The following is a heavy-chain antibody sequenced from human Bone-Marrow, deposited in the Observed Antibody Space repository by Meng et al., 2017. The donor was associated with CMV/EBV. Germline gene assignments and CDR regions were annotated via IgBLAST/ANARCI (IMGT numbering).Heavy chain of an antibody. CDR1: GFTFSSYA. Sequence: GGSLRLSCAASGFTFSSYAMHWVRQAPGKGLEWVAVISYDGSNKYYADSVKGRFTISRDNAKNTLYLQMNSLRAEDTAVYYCARTGLADTGKANYYYYGMDVWGQGTTVTSP. D-gene: IGHD5-18*01. CDR3: ARTGLADTGKANYYYYGMDV. J-gene: IGHJ6*02. CDR2: ISYDGSNK. V-gene: IGHV3-30*04.